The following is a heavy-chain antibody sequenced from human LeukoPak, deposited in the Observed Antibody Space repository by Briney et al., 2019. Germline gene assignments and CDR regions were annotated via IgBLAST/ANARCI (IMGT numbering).Heavy chain of an antibody. CDR3: ARDALGAIDY. D-gene: IGHD1-26*01. V-gene: IGHV3-11*04. CDR1: GFTFSDYY. CDR2: ISSSGSTI. Sequence: GGSLRLSCAASGFTFSDYYMSWIRQAPGKGLEWVSYISSSGSTIYYADSVKGRFTISRDNSKNTLYLQMNSLRVEDTGVYYCARDALGAIDYWGQGTLVTVSS. J-gene: IGHJ4*02.